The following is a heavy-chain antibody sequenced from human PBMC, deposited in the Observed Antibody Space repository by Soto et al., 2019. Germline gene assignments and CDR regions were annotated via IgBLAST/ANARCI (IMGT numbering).Heavy chain of an antibody. Sequence: PGGSLRLSCAASGFIFASYAMSWVRQAPGKGLEWVSAISGDRGSTYYADSVKGRFTISRDNSKNTLYLQMNSLRGEDTAVYYCAKLSYDFWSGYLVYFDCWGQGTLVTVSS. CDR1: GFIFASYA. CDR3: AKLSYDFWSGYLVYFDC. V-gene: IGHV3-23*01. D-gene: IGHD3-3*01. J-gene: IGHJ4*02. CDR2: ISGDRGST.